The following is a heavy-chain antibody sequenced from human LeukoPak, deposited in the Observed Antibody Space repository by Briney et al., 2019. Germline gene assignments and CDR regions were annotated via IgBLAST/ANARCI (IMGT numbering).Heavy chain of an antibody. CDR2: ISDSDGGT. CDR1: GITLSNYS. CDR3: AKRGVVIRVILVGFHKEAYYFDS. D-gene: IGHD3-22*01. V-gene: IGHV3-23*01. J-gene: IGHJ4*02. Sequence: PGGSLRLSCAVSGITLSNYSITWVRQAPGKGLEWVAGISDSDGGTNYADSVKGRFTISRDNAKNTLYLQMNSLRAEDTAVYFCAKRGVVIRVILVGFHKEAYYFDSWGQGVLVTVSS.